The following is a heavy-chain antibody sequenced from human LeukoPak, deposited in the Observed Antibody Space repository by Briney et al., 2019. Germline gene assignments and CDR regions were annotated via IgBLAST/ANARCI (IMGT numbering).Heavy chain of an antibody. Sequence: KPSETLSLTCTVSGGSISSYYWSWIRQPAGKGLEWIGRIYTSGSTNYNPSLKSRVTMSVDTSKNQFSLKLSSVTAANTAVYYCARDGGPIAARPNWYFDLWGRGTLVTVSS. CDR3: ARDGGPIAARPNWYFDL. CDR1: GGSISSYY. CDR2: IYTSGST. V-gene: IGHV4-4*07. D-gene: IGHD6-6*01. J-gene: IGHJ2*01.